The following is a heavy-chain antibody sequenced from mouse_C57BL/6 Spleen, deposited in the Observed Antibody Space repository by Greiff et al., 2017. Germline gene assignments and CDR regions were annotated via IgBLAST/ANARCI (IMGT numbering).Heavy chain of an antibody. V-gene: IGHV1-4*01. D-gene: IGHD1-1*01. CDR2: INPSSGYT. Sequence: QVQLKESGAELARPGASVKMSCKASGYTFTSYTMHWVKQRPGQGLEWIGYINPSSGYTKYTQKFKGKATLTADKSSSTAYMQLSSLTSEDSAVYYCARSRSSYFFAYWGQGTLVTVSA. CDR1: GYTFTSYT. J-gene: IGHJ3*01. CDR3: ARSRSSYFFAY.